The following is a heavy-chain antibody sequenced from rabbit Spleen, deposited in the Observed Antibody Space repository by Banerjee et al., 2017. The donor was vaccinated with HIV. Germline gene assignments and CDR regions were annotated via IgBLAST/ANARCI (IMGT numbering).Heavy chain of an antibody. CDR1: GVSFSDKDV. V-gene: IGHV1S45*01. D-gene: IGHD1-1*01. J-gene: IGHJ4*01. CDR3: ARDLAAVIGWNFNL. Sequence: EQLEESGGGLVKPEGSLTLTCKASGVSFSDKDVMCWVRQAPGKGLEWIACINTATGKAVYASWAKGRFTISKTSSTTVTLQMTSLTAADTATYFCARDLAAVIGWNFNLWGQGTLVTVS. CDR2: INTATGKA.